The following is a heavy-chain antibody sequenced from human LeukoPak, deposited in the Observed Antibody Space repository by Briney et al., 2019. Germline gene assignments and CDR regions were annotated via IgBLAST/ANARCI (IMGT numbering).Heavy chain of an antibody. CDR3: ASGYSSGWYDY. V-gene: IGHV1-69*13. D-gene: IGHD6-19*01. J-gene: IGHJ4*02. CDR2: IIPIFGTA. Sequence: ASVKVSCKASGGTFSSYAISWVRQAPGQGLEWMGGIIPIFGTANYAQKFQGRVTITADESTSTAYMELGSLNSEDTAVYYCASGYSSGWYDYWAQGTLVTVSS. CDR1: GGTFSSYA.